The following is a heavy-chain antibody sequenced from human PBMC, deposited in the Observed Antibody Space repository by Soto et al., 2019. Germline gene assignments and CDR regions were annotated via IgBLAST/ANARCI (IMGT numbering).Heavy chain of an antibody. J-gene: IGHJ4*02. CDR3: AHRRGGVVGATSDFDY. CDR1: GFSLSTSGVG. Sequence: QITLKESGPTLVKPTQTLTLTCTFSGFSLSTSGVGVGWIRQPPGKALEWLALIYWDDDKRYSPSLKNRLTITKDTSKNQVVLTMTNMDPVDTATYYCAHRRGGVVGATSDFDYWGQGTLVTVSS. D-gene: IGHD1-26*01. V-gene: IGHV2-5*02. CDR2: IYWDDDK.